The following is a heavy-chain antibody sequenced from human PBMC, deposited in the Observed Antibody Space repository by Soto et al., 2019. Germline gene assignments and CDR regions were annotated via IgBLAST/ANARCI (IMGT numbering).Heavy chain of an antibody. Sequence: GESLKISCKGSGYSFTSYWIGWVRQMPGKGLEWMGIIYPGDSDTRYSPSFQGQVTISADKSISTAYLQWSSLKASDTAMYYCARLDPGYSYETNWFDPWGQGTLVTVSS. J-gene: IGHJ5*02. D-gene: IGHD5-18*01. V-gene: IGHV5-51*01. CDR1: GYSFTSYW. CDR3: ARLDPGYSYETNWFDP. CDR2: IYPGDSDT.